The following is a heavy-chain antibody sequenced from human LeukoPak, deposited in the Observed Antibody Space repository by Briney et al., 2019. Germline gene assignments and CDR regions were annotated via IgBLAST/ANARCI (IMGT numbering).Heavy chain of an antibody. D-gene: IGHD1-26*01. J-gene: IGHJ6*02. CDR2: ISSSSSYI. V-gene: IGHV3-21*01. Sequence: PGGSLRLSCAASGFTFSSYSMNWVRQAPGKGLEWVSSISSSSSYIYYADSVKGRFTISRDNAKNSLYLQMNSLRAEDTAVYYCARDLAVGGTTYYYGMDVWGLGTTVTVSS. CDR1: GFTFSSYS. CDR3: ARDLAVGGTTYYYGMDV.